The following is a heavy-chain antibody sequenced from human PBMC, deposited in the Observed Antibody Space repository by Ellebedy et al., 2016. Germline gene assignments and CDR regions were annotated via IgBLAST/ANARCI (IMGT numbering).Heavy chain of an antibody. CDR3: ARDREAYYDILTGLDY. V-gene: IGHV1-18*01. CDR1: GYKFSTQG. J-gene: IGHJ4*02. D-gene: IGHD3-9*01. CDR2: ISAYNGNT. Sequence: ASVKVSXXPSGYKFSTQGLSWVRLAPGQGLEWMGWISAYNGNTNSAQNLQGRVTMTTDTSTSTAYMELRSLRSDDTAVYYCARDREAYYDILTGLDYWGQGTLVTVSS.